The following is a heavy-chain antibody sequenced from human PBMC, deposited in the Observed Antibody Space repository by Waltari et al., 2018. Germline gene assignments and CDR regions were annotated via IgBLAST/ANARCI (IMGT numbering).Heavy chain of an antibody. Sequence: QVQLQQWGAGVLQPSETLSLTCAVYGGSLSSYYWGWIRQPPGKGLEWIGAINHAGYTNYNPSLRSRVSLLVDTSMSQFSLKLNTLTAADTAVYYCVRLEDCSGPGGNCYSGDSFAMDVWGQGTTVTVSS. J-gene: IGHJ6*02. D-gene: IGHD2-15*01. V-gene: IGHV4-34*02. CDR1: GGSLSSYY. CDR3: VRLEDCSGPGGNCYSGDSFAMDV. CDR2: INHAGYT.